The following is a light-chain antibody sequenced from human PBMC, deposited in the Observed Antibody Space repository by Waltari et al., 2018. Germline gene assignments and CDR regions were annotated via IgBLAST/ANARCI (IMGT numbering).Light chain of an antibody. V-gene: IGKV3-15*01. CDR3: QQYNNWPLT. J-gene: IGKJ1*01. CDR1: QSVTTN. CDR2: DTS. Sequence: EVVMTQSPATLSVSPGERVTLSCRASQSVTTNLAWYQHKPGQAPRLLIYDTSTRAPGFPARCSGSGSETEFTLIISSLQSEDFAVYYCQQYNNWPLTFGQGTRVEIK.